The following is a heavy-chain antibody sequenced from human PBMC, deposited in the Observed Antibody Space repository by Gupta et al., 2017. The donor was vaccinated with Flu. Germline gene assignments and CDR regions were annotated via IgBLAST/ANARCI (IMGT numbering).Heavy chain of an antibody. CDR2: MNPNTGDT. CDR3: ASPLVTRDAFDV. D-gene: IGHD3-16*02. Sequence: GAFIPGVRQAPGQGLEWMGRMNPNTGDTIYAQKFQGRDTMTRDTSITTAYLELNWLRSDDTAVYYCASPLVTRDAFDVWGQGSRVTVSS. J-gene: IGHJ3*01. V-gene: IGHV1-2*06. CDR1: GAF.